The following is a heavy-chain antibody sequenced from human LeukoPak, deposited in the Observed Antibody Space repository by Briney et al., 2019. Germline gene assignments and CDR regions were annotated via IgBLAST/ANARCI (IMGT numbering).Heavy chain of an antibody. J-gene: IGHJ4*02. D-gene: IGHD4-17*01. CDR3: ARITVTFGSYYFDY. V-gene: IGHV4-34*01. Sequence: PSETLSLTCAVYGGSFSGYYWSWIRQPPGKGLEWIGEINHSGSTNYNPSLKSRVTISVDTSKNQFSLKLSSVTAADTAVYYCARITVTFGSYYFDYWGQGTLVTVSS. CDR1: GGSFSGYY. CDR2: INHSGST.